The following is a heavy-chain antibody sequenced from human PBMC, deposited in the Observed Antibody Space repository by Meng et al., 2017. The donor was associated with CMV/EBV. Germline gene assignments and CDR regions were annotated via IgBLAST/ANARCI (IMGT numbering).Heavy chain of an antibody. CDR1: GWSFSGYY. CDR2: INHSGST. V-gene: IGHV4-34*01. D-gene: IGHD5-18*01. Sequence: YGWSFSGYYGSWIRQPPGKGLEWIGEINHSGSTNYNPSLKSRVTISVDTSKNQFSLKLSSVTAADTAVYYCARGRPPGYSYGGYFDYWGQGTLVTV. J-gene: IGHJ4*02. CDR3: ARGRPPGYSYGGYFDY.